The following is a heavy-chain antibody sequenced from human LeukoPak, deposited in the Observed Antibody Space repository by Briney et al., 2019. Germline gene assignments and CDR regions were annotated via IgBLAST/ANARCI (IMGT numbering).Heavy chain of an antibody. CDR2: INHSGST. CDR1: GGSLSGYY. J-gene: IGHJ4*02. D-gene: IGHD4-17*01. V-gene: IGHV4-34*01. CDR3: ARGRSVTTRFDY. Sequence: PSETLSLTCAVYGGSLSGYYWSWIRQPPGKGLEWIGEINHSGSTNYNPSLKSRVTISVDTSKNQFSLKLSSVTAADTAVYYCARGRSVTTRFDYWGQGTLVTVSS.